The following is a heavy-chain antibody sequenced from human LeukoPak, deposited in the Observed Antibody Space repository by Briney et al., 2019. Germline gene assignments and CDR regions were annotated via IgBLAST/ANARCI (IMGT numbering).Heavy chain of an antibody. Sequence: GGSLRLSCAASGFTFSTFAMNWIRQAPGKGLEWVSCMSARGSRTYYADSVKGRFTISRDNSKNTLSLQMNSLRAEDTAIYYCAKDLRAHYYDSSGYGSFGSWGQGTLVTVSS. CDR2: MSARGSRT. D-gene: IGHD3-22*01. V-gene: IGHV3-23*01. CDR1: GFTFSTFA. CDR3: AKDLRAHYYDSSGYGSFGS. J-gene: IGHJ5*02.